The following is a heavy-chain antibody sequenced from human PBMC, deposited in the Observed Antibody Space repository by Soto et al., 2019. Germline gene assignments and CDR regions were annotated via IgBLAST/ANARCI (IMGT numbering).Heavy chain of an antibody. Sequence: QVQLQESGPGLVKPSETLSLTCTVSGGSISSYYWSWIRQPPGKGLEWIGYIYYSGSTNYNPSLRSRVTISVATSKNQFSLKLSSVTAADTAVYYCARAGGAYCGGDCKEPHPYYGMDVWGQGTTVTVSS. CDR3: ARAGGAYCGGDCKEPHPYYGMDV. V-gene: IGHV4-59*01. J-gene: IGHJ6*02. CDR2: IYYSGST. D-gene: IGHD2-21*02. CDR1: GGSISSYY.